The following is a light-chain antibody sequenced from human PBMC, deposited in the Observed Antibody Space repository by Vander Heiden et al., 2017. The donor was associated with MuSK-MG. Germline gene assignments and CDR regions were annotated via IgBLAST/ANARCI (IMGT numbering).Light chain of an antibody. Sequence: DIQMTQSPSSLSASVGDRVTITCRASQSISSYLNWYQQKPGKAPKLLIYAASSLQSGVPSRFSGSGSGTDFTLTISSLQPEDFTTYYCQQSYSTPGLTFGAGTKVEIK. CDR2: AAS. CDR1: QSISSY. CDR3: QQSYSTPGLT. V-gene: IGKV1-39*01. J-gene: IGKJ4*01.